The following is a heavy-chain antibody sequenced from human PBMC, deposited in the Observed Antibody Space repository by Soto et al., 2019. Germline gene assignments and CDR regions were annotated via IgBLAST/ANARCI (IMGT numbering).Heavy chain of an antibody. Sequence: SVKVSCKASGGTFSSYAISWVRQAPGQGLEWMGGIIPIFGTANYAQKFQGRVTITADESTSTAYMELSSLRSEDTAVYYCARESRAMVRGYFDIWGQGTMVTVSS. V-gene: IGHV1-69*13. D-gene: IGHD3-10*01. CDR3: ARESRAMVRGYFDI. CDR2: IIPIFGTA. J-gene: IGHJ3*02. CDR1: GGTFSSYA.